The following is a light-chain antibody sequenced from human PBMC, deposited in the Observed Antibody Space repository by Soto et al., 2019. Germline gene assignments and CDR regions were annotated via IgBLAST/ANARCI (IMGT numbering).Light chain of an antibody. CDR2: EVS. CDR3: SSYTSSTTLV. V-gene: IGLV2-14*01. Sequence: QSVLTQPASVSGSPRQSITISCTGTSNDVGNYNYVSWYQQYPGKAPKLMIYEVSNRPSGVSNRFSGSKSGNTASLTISGLQTEDEADYYCSSYTSSTTLVFGGGTQLTVL. CDR1: SNDVGNYNY. J-gene: IGLJ3*02.